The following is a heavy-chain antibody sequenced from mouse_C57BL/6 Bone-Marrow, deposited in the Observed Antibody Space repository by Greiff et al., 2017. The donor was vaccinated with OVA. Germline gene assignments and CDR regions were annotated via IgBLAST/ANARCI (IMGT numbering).Heavy chain of an antibody. J-gene: IGHJ2*01. CDR1: GFTFSDYY. V-gene: IGHV5-16*01. CDR2: INYDGSST. D-gene: IGHD3-2*02. Sequence: EVNLVESEGGLVQPGSSMKLSCTASGFTFSDYYMARVRQVPEKGLEWVANINYDGSSTYYLDSLKSRFIISRDNAKNILYLQMSSLKSEDTATYYCARNSSGYNYFDYWGQGTTLTVSS. CDR3: ARNSSGYNYFDY.